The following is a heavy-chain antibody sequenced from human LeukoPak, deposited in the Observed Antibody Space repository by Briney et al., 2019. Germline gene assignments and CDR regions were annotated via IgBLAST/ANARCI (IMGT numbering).Heavy chain of an antibody. CDR2: INTNTGNP. D-gene: IGHD2-15*01. V-gene: IGHV7-4-1*02. CDR3: ARGLLGYCSGGSCYREYYYMDV. CDR1: GYTFTSYA. Sequence: ASVKVSCKASGYTFTSYAMNWVRQAPGQGLEWMGWINTNTGNPTYAQGFTGRFVFSLDTSVSTAYLQISSLKAEDTAVYYCARGLLGYCSGGSCYREYYYMDVWGKGTTVTVSS. J-gene: IGHJ6*03.